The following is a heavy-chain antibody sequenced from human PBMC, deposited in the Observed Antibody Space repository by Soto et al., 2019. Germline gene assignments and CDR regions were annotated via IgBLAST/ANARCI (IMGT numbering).Heavy chain of an antibody. J-gene: IGHJ6*03. V-gene: IGHV1-69*08. CDR1: GGTFSSYT. CDR3: AGEGSGDYYYMDV. D-gene: IGHD3-10*01. Sequence: QVQLVQSGAEVKKPGSSVKVSCKASGGTFSSYTISWVRQAPGQGLEWMGRIIPILGIANYAQKFQGRVTITADKSTSTAYMELSSLRSEDTAVYYCAGEGSGDYYYMDVWGKGTTVTVSS. CDR2: IIPILGIA.